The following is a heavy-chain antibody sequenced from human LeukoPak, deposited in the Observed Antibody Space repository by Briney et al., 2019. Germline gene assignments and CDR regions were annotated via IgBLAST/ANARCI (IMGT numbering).Heavy chain of an antibody. CDR3: AGGPYNGFDP. J-gene: IGHJ5*02. Sequence: SVKVSCKASGGTFSSYAISWVRQAPGQGLEWMGGIIPIFGTANYAQKFQGRVTITTDESTSTAPMELSSLRSEDTAVYYCAGGPYNGFDPWGQGTLVTVSS. CDR2: IIPIFGTA. V-gene: IGHV1-69*05. CDR1: GGTFSSYA.